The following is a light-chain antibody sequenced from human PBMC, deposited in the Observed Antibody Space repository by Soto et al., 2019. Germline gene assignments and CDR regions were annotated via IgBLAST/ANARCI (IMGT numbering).Light chain of an antibody. J-gene: IGLJ1*01. V-gene: IGLV1-40*01. Sequence: QSVLTQPPSVSEAPGQRVTISCTGSSSNIGAGYEAHWYQQVPGTAPKLLIYENNNRPSGVPDRFSGSKSGTSASLAITGLQADDGAGYYCQSYDSSLSGYVFGTGTKLTVL. CDR1: SSNIGAGYE. CDR3: QSYDSSLSGYV. CDR2: ENN.